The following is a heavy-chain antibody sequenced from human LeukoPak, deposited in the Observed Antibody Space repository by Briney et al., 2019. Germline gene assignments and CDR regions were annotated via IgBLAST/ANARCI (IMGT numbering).Heavy chain of an antibody. J-gene: IGHJ6*03. Sequence: KSGGSLRLSCAASGFTFSDYYMSWIRQAPGKGLEWVSYISSSGSTIYYADSVKGRFTISRDNAKNSLYLQMNSLRAEDTAVYYCARDLSGKYYYDYYYMDVWGEGTTVTVSS. D-gene: IGHD2/OR15-2a*01. CDR3: ARDLSGKYYYDYYYMDV. V-gene: IGHV3-11*04. CDR1: GFTFSDYY. CDR2: ISSSGSTI.